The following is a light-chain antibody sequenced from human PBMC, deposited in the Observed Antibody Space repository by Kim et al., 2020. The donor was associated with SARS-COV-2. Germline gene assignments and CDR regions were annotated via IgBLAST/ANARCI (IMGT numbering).Light chain of an antibody. CDR3: SSYAGNNNLV. J-gene: IGLJ2*01. Sequence: QSSLTQPPSASGSPGHSVTISCTGTSSDVGGYNYVSWYQQHPGKAPKLMIYEVSKRPSGVPDRFSGSKSGTTASLTVSGLQAEDEADYYCSSYAGNNNLVFGGGTKLTVL. CDR1: SSDVGGYNY. V-gene: IGLV2-8*01. CDR2: EVS.